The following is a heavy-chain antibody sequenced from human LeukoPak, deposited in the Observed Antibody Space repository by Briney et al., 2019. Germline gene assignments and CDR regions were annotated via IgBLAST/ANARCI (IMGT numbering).Heavy chain of an antibody. J-gene: IGHJ4*02. CDR2: SGSSGVHT. CDR1: GFTFSDHY. V-gene: IGHV3-11*06. D-gene: IGHD6-6*01. CDR3: AREGIVARRLDY. Sequence: GGSLRLSCAASGFTFSDHYMSWIRQAPGKGLEWISYSGSSGVHTEYADSVKGRFTISRDNAKNSLYLQMNSLRAEDTAVYYRAREGIVARRLDYWGRESWSPSPQ.